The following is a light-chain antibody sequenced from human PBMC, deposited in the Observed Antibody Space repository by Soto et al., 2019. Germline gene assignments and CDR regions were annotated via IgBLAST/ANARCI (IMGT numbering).Light chain of an antibody. J-gene: IGLJ1*01. V-gene: IGLV1-47*01. CDR3: AAWDDSLNGYV. Sequence: SPVTHPLSPSGTPGPAVTITCSGNSSNVGSNYVHWYQQLTGPAPKLPIYRNNQRPSGVPDRFSGSKSGTSASLAISGLRSEDEADYYCAAWDDSLNGYVFGTGTKLTVL. CDR2: RNN. CDR1: SSNVGSNY.